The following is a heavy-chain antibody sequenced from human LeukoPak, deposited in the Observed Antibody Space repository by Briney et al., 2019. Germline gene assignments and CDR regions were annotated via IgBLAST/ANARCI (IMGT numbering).Heavy chain of an antibody. CDR3: AKDRAVAGTPWVSSFDY. V-gene: IGHV3-9*01. Sequence: GRSLRLSCAASGFTFDDYAMHWVRQAPGKGLEWVSGISWNSGSIVYADSVKGRFTISRDNAKNSLYLQMNSLRAEDTALYYCAKDRAVAGTPWVSSFDYWGQGTLVTVSS. CDR1: GFTFDDYA. J-gene: IGHJ4*02. D-gene: IGHD6-19*01. CDR2: ISWNSGSI.